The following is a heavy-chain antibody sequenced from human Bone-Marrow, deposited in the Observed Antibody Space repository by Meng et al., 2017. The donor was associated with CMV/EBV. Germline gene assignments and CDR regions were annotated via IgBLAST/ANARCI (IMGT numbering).Heavy chain of an antibody. CDR3: ATGSYYKRSLGD. J-gene: IGHJ4*02. CDR1: GFTFTRHD. Sequence: GESLKISCAASGFTFTRHDMHWVRQAPGKGLEWVSAISGSGGSTYYADSVKGRFTISRDNSKNTLYLQMNSLRAEDTAVYYCATGSYYKRSLGDWGQGTLVTVYS. CDR2: ISGSGGST. V-gene: IGHV3-23*01. D-gene: IGHD3-10*01.